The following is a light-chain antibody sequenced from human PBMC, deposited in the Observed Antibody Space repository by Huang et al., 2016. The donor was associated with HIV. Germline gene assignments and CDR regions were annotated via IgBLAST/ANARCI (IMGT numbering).Light chain of an antibody. CDR1: QSISFY. CDR3: QQAYSNPPS. V-gene: IGKV1-39*01. CDR2: AAS. J-gene: IGKJ4*01. Sequence: DIQMTQSPSSLSASVGVRVTITCRPSQSISFYLNWYQQKPGKAPELLIYAASSLQEGVPSRFIGSRSGTDCTLTVSSLQPEDSATYYCQQAYSNPPSFGGGTKVEIK.